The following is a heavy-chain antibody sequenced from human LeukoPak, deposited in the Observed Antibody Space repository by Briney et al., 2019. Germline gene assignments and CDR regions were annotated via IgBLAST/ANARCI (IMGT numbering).Heavy chain of an antibody. Sequence: GGSLRLSCAASGFTLSSYAMSWVRQAPGKGLEWVSAISDSGNTYHADSVKGRFTISRDSSKNTLYLQMNSLRAEDTAVYYCAKGGPDYYDSSGYPYYFDYWGQGTLVTVSS. CDR1: GFTLSSYA. J-gene: IGHJ4*02. D-gene: IGHD3-22*01. CDR3: AKGGPDYYDSSGYPYYFDY. CDR2: ISDSGNT. V-gene: IGHV3-23*01.